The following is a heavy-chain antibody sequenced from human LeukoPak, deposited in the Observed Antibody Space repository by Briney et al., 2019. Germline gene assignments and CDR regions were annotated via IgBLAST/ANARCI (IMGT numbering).Heavy chain of an antibody. CDR2: IRSKANTYAT. J-gene: IGHJ4*02. V-gene: IGHV3-73*01. D-gene: IGHD3-22*01. Sequence: GGSLRLSCAASGFTFSGSAMLWVRQASGKGLEWVGRIRSKANTYATAYAAPVKGRFIISRDDSKNTAYLRMNSLKTEDTAVYYCTRHNYYEDGFDYWGQGTLVTVSS. CDR1: GFTFSGSA. CDR3: TRHNYYEDGFDY.